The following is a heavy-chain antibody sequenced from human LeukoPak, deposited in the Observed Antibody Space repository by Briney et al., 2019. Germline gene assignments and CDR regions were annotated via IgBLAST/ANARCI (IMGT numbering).Heavy chain of an antibody. CDR2: INPSGGST. CDR1: GYTFTSYH. CDR3: AREAISIFGLVRTQTTKGPHRFDP. V-gene: IGHV1-46*01. Sequence: ASVKVSCKASGYTFTSYHMHWVRQAPGQGLEWMGIINPSGGSTNYAQRFRGRVTMTRDMSTGTVYMELSSLTSEDTAVYYCAREAISIFGLVRTQTTKGPHRFDPWGQGTLVTVSS. J-gene: IGHJ5*02. D-gene: IGHD3/OR15-3a*01.